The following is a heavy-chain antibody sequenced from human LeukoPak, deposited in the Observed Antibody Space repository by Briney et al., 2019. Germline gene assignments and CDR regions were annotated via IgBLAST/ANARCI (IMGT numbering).Heavy chain of an antibody. J-gene: IGHJ5*02. V-gene: IGHV4-38-2*02. CDR1: GHSISSGYY. Sequence: SETLSLTCAVSGHSISSGYYWGWIRQPPGKGLEWIGSIYHSGSTYYNPSLKSRVTISVDTSKNQFSLKLSSVTAADTAVYYCARDLSACSSTSCYGSWSDPWGRGTLVTVSS. D-gene: IGHD2-2*01. CDR3: ARDLSACSSTSCYGSWSDP. CDR2: IYHSGST.